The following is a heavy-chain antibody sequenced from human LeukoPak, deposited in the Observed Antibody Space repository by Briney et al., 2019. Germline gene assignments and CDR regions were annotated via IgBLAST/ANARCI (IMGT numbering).Heavy chain of an antibody. CDR1: GFAFSDYW. Sequence: KPGGSLRLSCEASGFAFSDYWLTWVRQAPGKGLEWVANIKEDGSEKYYVESVKGRFTISRDNAKNSLYLQMDSLRAEDTAVYYCARVGRWLPDYWGQGTLVTVSS. CDR2: IKEDGSEK. D-gene: IGHD5-12*01. V-gene: IGHV3-7*01. CDR3: ARVGRWLPDY. J-gene: IGHJ4*02.